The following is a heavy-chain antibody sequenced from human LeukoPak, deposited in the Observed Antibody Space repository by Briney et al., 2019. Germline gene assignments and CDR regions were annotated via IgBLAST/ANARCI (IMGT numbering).Heavy chain of an antibody. CDR3: ARGLPGAVALDY. Sequence: GGSLRLPCTASGFIVSSKYMSWVRQAPGKGLQWVSVIYSGGSTFYADSVKGRFTISRDNSKNTLYLQMNSLRAEDTAVYYCARGLPGAVALDYWGQGTLVTVSS. D-gene: IGHD6-19*01. CDR2: IYSGGST. CDR1: GFIVSSKY. V-gene: IGHV3-66*01. J-gene: IGHJ4*02.